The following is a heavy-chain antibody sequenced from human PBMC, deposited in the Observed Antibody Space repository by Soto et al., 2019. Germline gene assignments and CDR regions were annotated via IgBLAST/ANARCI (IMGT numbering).Heavy chain of an antibody. D-gene: IGHD6-13*01. J-gene: IGHJ6*02. CDR1: GYSFTSYW. CDR3: ARTAAAGKYYYGVDV. V-gene: IGHV5-51*01. Sequence: GESLKISCKGSGYSFTSYWIGWVRQMPGKGLEWMGIIYPGDSDTRYSPSFQGQVTISADKSISTAYLQWSSLKASDTAMYYCARTAAAGKYYYGVDVWGQGTAVTVSS. CDR2: IYPGDSDT.